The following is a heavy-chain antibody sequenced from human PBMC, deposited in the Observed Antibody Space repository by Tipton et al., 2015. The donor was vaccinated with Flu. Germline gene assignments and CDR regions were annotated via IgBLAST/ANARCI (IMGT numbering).Heavy chain of an antibody. CDR1: GYSFADYW. V-gene: IGHV5-51*01. J-gene: IGHJ6*02. CDR3: ARRRDGYFGMDV. D-gene: IGHD3-22*01. CDR2: IYPGDSET. Sequence: VQLVQSGAEVKKSGESLKISCKGSGYSFADYWIAWVRQMPGTGLEWMGIIYPGDSETTYNPSFQGQVTISADKSISTVYLQWSSLKASDTAMYYCARRRDGYFGMDVWGQGTTVAVSS.